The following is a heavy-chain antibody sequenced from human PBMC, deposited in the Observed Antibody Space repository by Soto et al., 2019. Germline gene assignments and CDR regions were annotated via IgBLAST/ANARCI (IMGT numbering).Heavy chain of an antibody. Sequence: DVQLLESGGGLVQPEGSLRLSCAASGFTFSSYAMGWVRQGPGKGLEWVAVVSIGGSTHYADSVRGRSTIFRDNTNNTPSLQLKSLTAKDADVYFCAKRRGAGGHFAYWGQGALVNVS. D-gene: IGHD1-26*01. CDR2: VSIGGST. J-gene: IGHJ4*02. CDR1: GFTFSSYA. V-gene: IGHV3-23*01. CDR3: AKRRGAGGHFAY.